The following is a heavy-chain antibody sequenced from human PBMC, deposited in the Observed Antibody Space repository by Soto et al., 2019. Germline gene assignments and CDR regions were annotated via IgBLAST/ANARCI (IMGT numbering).Heavy chain of an antibody. J-gene: IGHJ4*02. CDR3: SHGYYQYFNS. CDR2: IKSKTDGGTA. V-gene: IGHV3-15*07. CDR1: GVTLSNVW. D-gene: IGHD5-18*01. Sequence: GGSLRLSCAVSGVTLSNVWMNWVRQAPGKGPEWVARIKSKTDGGTADYAAPVKGRFTISRDDSENTLYLQMNSLKTEDTAVYYCSHGYYQYFNSWGQGTLVTVSS.